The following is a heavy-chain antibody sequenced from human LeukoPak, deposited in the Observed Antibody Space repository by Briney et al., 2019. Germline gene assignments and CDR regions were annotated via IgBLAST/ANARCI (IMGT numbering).Heavy chain of an antibody. J-gene: IGHJ4*02. CDR1: GFTFSNHW. V-gene: IGHV3-74*01. CDR2: INFDGSST. CDR3: ARVRYCDY. Sequence: GGSLRLSCAASGFTFSNHWMHWVRQAQGKGLVWVSRINFDGSSTSYADSVKGRFTISRDNAKNTLYLQMNSLRAEDTAVYYCARVRYCDYWGQGTLVTVSS. D-gene: IGHD1-14*01.